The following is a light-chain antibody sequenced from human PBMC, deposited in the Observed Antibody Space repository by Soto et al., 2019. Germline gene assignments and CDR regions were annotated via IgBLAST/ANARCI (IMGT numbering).Light chain of an antibody. CDR3: QQYGSSPRT. V-gene: IGKV3-20*01. Sequence: ETVSTQSPGTLSLSPGERATLFCSAIQNVGSRYLAWYQQKPGQAPSLLIYGTSNRATGIPDRFSGSGSGTDFSLNISSLEPGDLAVYYCQQYGSSPRTFGQGTKVKTK. J-gene: IGKJ1*01. CDR2: GTS. CDR1: QNVGSRY.